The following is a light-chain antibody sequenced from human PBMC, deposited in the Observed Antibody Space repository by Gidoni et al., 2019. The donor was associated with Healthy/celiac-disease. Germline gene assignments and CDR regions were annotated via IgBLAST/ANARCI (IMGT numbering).Light chain of an antibody. CDR2: DVS. CDR1: SSDVGGYNY. CDR3: SSYTSSSTRVV. V-gene: IGLV2-14*01. Sequence: QSALTQPASVSGSHGQSLTISCTGTSSDVGGYNYVSWYQQHPGKAPKLMIYDVSNRPSGVSNRFSGSKSGNTASLTISGLQAEDESDYYCSSYTSSSTRVVFGGGTKLTVL. J-gene: IGLJ2*01.